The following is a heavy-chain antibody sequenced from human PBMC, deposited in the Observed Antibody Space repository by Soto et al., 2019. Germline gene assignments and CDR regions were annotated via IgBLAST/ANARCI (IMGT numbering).Heavy chain of an antibody. J-gene: IGHJ3*02. CDR3: ARGSIAAAGTSSGAFDI. CDR1: GGSFSGYY. CDR2: INHSGST. D-gene: IGHD6-13*01. V-gene: IGHV4-34*01. Sequence: SETLSLTCAVYGGSFSGYYWSWIRQPPGKGLEWIGEINHSGSTNYNPSLKSRVTISVDTSKNQFSLKLSSVTAADTAVYYCARGSIAAAGTSSGAFDIWGQGTMVTVSS.